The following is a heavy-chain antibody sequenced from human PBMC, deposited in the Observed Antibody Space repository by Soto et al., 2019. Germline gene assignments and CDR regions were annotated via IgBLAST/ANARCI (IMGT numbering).Heavy chain of an antibody. D-gene: IGHD2-2*01. CDR1: GGSISTYY. Sequence: QVQLQESGPGLVKPSETLSLTCTVSGGSISTYYWSWFRQPPGKGLEWIGYVHYSGSTNYKPALKSRVTVSLDTSKNQFSLRLSSVTAADTAVYYCARTYCDGTSCYDLFDYWGQGTLVTVSS. J-gene: IGHJ4*02. CDR2: VHYSGST. V-gene: IGHV4-59*01. CDR3: ARTYCDGTSCYDLFDY.